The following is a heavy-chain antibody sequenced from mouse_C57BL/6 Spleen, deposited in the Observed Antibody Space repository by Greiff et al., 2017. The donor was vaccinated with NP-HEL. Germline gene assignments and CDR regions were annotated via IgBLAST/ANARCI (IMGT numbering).Heavy chain of an antibody. V-gene: IGHV1-64*01. Sequence: QVQLQQPGAELVKPGASVKLSCKASGYTFTSYWMHWVKQRPGQGLEWIGMIHPNSGSTNYNEKFKSKATLTVDKSSSTAYMQLSSLTSEDSAVYYCVSYEYDWYFDVWGTGTTVTVSS. CDR3: VSYEYDWYFDV. CDR2: IHPNSGST. J-gene: IGHJ1*03. CDR1: GYTFTSYW. D-gene: IGHD2-4*01.